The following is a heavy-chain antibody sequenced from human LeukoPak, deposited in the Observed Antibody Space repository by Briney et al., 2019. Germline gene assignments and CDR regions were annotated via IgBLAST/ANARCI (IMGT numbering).Heavy chain of an antibody. J-gene: IGHJ6*02. CDR3: ARVRYGMDV. Sequence: SETLSLTCAVSGGSISSGGYSWSWIRQPPGKGLEWIGYIYHSGSTYYNPSLKSRVTISVDRSKNQFSLKLSSVTAADTAVYYCARVRYGMDVWGQGTTVAVSS. V-gene: IGHV4-30-2*01. CDR2: IYHSGST. CDR1: GGSISSGGYS.